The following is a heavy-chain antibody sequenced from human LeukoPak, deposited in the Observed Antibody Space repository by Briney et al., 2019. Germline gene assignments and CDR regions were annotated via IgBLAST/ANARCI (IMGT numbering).Heavy chain of an antibody. V-gene: IGHV1-8*01. CDR2: MNPNSGNT. D-gene: IGHD6-13*01. CDR3: ARGRGIAAAVGNWFDP. Sequence: ASVKVSCKASGYTFTSYDINWVRQATGQGLEWMGWMNPNSGNTGYAQKFQGRVTMTRNTSISTAYMELSSLRSEDTAVYYCARGRGIAAAVGNWFDPWGQGTLVTVSS. J-gene: IGHJ5*02. CDR1: GYTFTSYD.